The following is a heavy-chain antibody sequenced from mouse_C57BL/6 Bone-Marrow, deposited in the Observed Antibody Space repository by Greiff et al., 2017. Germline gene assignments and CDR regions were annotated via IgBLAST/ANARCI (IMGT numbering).Heavy chain of an antibody. CDR2: INPNNGGT. D-gene: IGHD1-1*01. CDR3: ARDDYDSSWYFDY. V-gene: IGHV1-26*01. CDR1: GYTFTDYY. Sequence: VQLQLSGPALVKPGASVKISCKASGYTFTDYYMNWVKQSHGKSLEWIGDINPNNGGTSYNQKLKGKATLTVDKSSSTGYMELRSLTSEDSAVYYCARDDYDSSWYFDYWGQGTILTDSS. J-gene: IGHJ2*01.